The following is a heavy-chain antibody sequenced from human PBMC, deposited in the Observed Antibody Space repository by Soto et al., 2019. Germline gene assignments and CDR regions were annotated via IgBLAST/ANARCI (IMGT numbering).Heavy chain of an antibody. D-gene: IGHD6-6*01. CDR1: GFTFSSYG. V-gene: IGHV3-30*18. CDR2: ISYDGSNK. CDR3: AKDLILGYSSSLPYYYGMDV. J-gene: IGHJ6*02. Sequence: GGSLRLSCAASGFTFSSYGMHWVRQAPGKGLEWVAVISYDGSNKYYADSVKGRFTISRDNSKNTLYLQMNSLRAEDTAVYYCAKDLILGYSSSLPYYYGMDVWGQGTTVTVSS.